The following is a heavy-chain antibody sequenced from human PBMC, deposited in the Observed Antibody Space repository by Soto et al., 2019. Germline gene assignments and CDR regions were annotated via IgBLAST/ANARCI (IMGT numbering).Heavy chain of an antibody. CDR2: WRT. V-gene: IGHV4-39*01. D-gene: IGHD3-10*01. J-gene: IGHJ6*03. Sequence: SETLSLTCTVSGDSINTPSHYWAWVRQPPGKGLEWIAGWRTYCNRSLKSRITMSVDTSRNQFSLRLSSVSAADTAVYYCARQTLWFAAVDIRGTGTSVTVSS. CDR1: GDSINTPSHY. CDR3: ARQTLWFAAVDI.